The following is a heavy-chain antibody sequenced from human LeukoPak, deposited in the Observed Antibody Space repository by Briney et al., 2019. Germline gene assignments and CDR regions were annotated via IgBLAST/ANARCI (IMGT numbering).Heavy chain of an antibody. CDR2: MNPNSGNT. D-gene: IGHD2-2*02. J-gene: IGHJ6*02. CDR3: AREWRYCSSTSCYRVPGGYYGMDV. Sequence: ASVKVPCKASGYTFTSYDINWVRQATGQGLEWIGWMNPNSGNTGYAQKFQGRVTMTRNTSISTAYMELSSLRSEDTAVYYCAREWRYCSSTSCYRVPGGYYGMDVWGQGTTVTVSS. V-gene: IGHV1-8*01. CDR1: GYTFTSYD.